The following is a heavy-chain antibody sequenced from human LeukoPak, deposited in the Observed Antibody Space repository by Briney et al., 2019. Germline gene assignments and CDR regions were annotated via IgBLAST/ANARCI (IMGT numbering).Heavy chain of an antibody. CDR1: GYTFTSYY. J-gene: IGHJ4*02. CDR3: ARFTVGADIDY. Sequence: GASVKVSCKASGYTFTSYYMHWVRQAPGQGLEWMGIINPSGGSTSYAQKFQGRVTITADESTSTAYMELSSLRSEDTAVYYCARFTVGADIDYWGQGTLVTVSS. D-gene: IGHD1-26*01. V-gene: IGHV1-46*01. CDR2: INPSGGST.